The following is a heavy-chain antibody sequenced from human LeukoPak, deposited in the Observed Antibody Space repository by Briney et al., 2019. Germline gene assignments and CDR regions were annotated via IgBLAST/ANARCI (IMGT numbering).Heavy chain of an antibody. J-gene: IGHJ6*03. Sequence: PGGSLRLSCAGTGFTFGDYGMSWVRQAPGKGLEWVSAVSGSGGSTYHADSVKGRFIISRDTSNNTLYLQMHSLRAEDTAVYYCAEHALSSSFYYYIDVWATGTTVIVSS. V-gene: IGHV3-23*01. CDR3: AEHALSSSFYYYIDV. CDR2: VSGSGGST. CDR1: GFTFGDYG. D-gene: IGHD1-7*01.